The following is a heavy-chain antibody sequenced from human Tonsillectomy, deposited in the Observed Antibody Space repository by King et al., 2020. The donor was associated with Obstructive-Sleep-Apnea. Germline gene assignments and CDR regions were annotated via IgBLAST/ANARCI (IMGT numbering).Heavy chain of an antibody. CDR1: GFTFGDYA. J-gene: IGHJ4*02. D-gene: IGHD2-2*02. CDR2: IRSEAYGGTT. CDR3: TRAIWARGPGEY. V-gene: IGHV3-49*03. Sequence: VQLVESGGGLVQPGRSLRLSCTASGFTFGDYAMSWFRQAPGKGLEWVGFIRSEAYGGTTEYAASVKGRFTISRDDSKSIAYLQMNSLKIEDTAVYYCTRAIWARGPGEYWGQGTLVTVSS.